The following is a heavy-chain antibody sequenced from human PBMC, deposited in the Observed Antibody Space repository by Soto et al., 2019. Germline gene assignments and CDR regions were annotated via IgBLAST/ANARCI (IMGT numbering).Heavy chain of an antibody. J-gene: IGHJ6*02. V-gene: IGHV4-34*01. Sequence: QVQLQQWGAGLLKPSETLSLTCAVYGGSFSGYYWSWIRQPPGKGLEWVGEINHSGSTNYNPSLKSRVTISVDTSKNQFSLKLRSVTAADTAVYYCARVRTGETRYFYWLSRVYYYYGMDVWGQGTTVTVS. D-gene: IGHD3-9*01. CDR1: GGSFSGYY. CDR2: INHSGST. CDR3: ARVRTGETRYFYWLSRVYYYYGMDV.